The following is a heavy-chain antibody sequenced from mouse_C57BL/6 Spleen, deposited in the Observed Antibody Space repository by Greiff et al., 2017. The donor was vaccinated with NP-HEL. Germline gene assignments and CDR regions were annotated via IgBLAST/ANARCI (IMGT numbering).Heavy chain of an antibody. CDR1: GYTFTSYW. CDR2: IHPNSGST. Sequence: QVQLQQPGAELVKPGASVKLSCKASGYTFTSYWMHWVKQRPGQGLEWIGMIHPNSGSTNYNEKFKSKATLTVDKSSSTAYMQLSSLTSEDSAFYYCARDTTVVALPMDDWGQGTSVTVSS. CDR3: ARDTTVVALPMDD. V-gene: IGHV1-64*01. D-gene: IGHD1-1*01. J-gene: IGHJ4*01.